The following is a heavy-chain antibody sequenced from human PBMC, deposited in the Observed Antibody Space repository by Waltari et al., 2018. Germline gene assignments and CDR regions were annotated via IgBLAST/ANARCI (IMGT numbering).Heavy chain of an antibody. CDR3: ARGLEQWLRGAGY. CDR1: GGSFSGYY. V-gene: IGHV4-34*01. Sequence: GAGLLKPSETLSLTCAVYGGSFSGYYWSWIRQPPGKGLEWIGEINHSGSTNYNPSLKSRVTISVDTSKNQFSLKLSPVTAADTAVYYCARGLEQWLRGAGYWGQGTLVTVSS. CDR2: INHSGST. J-gene: IGHJ4*02. D-gene: IGHD6-19*01.